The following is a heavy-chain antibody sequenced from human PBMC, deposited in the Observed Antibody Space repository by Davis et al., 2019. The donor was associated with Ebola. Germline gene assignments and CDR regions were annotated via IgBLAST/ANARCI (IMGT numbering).Heavy chain of an antibody. V-gene: IGHV1-3*01. CDR1: GYTFTSYA. J-gene: IGHJ6*04. D-gene: IGHD2-2*01. Sequence: ASVKVSCKASGYTFTSYAMHWVRQAPGQRLEWMGWINAGNGNTKYSRKFQGRVTITRDTSASTAYMELSSLRSEDTAVYYCARGEDIVVVPAATIFYYYYGMDVWGKGTTVTVSS. CDR3: ARGEDIVVVPAATIFYYYYGMDV. CDR2: INAGNGNT.